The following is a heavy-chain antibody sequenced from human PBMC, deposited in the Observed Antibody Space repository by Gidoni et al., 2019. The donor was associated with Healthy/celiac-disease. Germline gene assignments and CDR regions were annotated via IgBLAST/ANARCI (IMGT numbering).Heavy chain of an antibody. CDR1: GYTFTSYG. CDR3: ARAPQIVVVPAAMYYYYYMDV. V-gene: IGHV1-18*01. Sequence: QVQLVQSGAAVKKPGASVTVSCKASGYTFTSYGFSWVRQAPGQGLEWMGWISAYNGNTNYARKLQGRVTMTTDTSTSTAYMELRSLRSDDTAVYYCARAPQIVVVPAAMYYYYYMDVWGKGTTVTVSS. J-gene: IGHJ6*03. CDR2: ISAYNGNT. D-gene: IGHD2-2*01.